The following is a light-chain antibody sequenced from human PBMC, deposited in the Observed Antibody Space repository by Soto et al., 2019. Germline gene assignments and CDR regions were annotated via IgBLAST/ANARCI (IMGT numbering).Light chain of an antibody. J-gene: IGLJ1*01. CDR2: EVN. Sequence: QSALTQPASLSGSPGQSITISCTGTSSDIGAYDYVSWFQQHPGKAPKLMISEVNNRPSGVSNRFSGSKSGNTASLTISGLQAEDEADYYCTSYIRSSTLDYVFGTGTKSPS. CDR1: SSDIGAYDY. CDR3: TSYIRSSTLDYV. V-gene: IGLV2-14*01.